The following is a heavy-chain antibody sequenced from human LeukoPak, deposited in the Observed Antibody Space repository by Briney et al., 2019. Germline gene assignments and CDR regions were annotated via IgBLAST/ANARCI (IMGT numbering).Heavy chain of an antibody. CDR3: ATGYSPLYYFDY. V-gene: IGHV1-2*02. D-gene: IGHD6-13*01. CDR2: ISPNSGGT. J-gene: IGHJ4*02. Sequence: ASVKVSCKASGYTFTGYYMHWVRQAPGQGLEWMGWISPNSGGTNYAQKFQGRVTMTRDTSISTACMELSRLRSDDTAVYYCATGYSPLYYFDYWGQGTLVTVSS. CDR1: GYTFTGYY.